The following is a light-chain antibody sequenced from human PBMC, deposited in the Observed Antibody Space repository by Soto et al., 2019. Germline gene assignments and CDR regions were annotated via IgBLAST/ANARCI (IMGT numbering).Light chain of an antibody. J-gene: IGKJ2*01. CDR3: QQYSNLPPTT. CDR2: DAS. V-gene: IGKV3D-20*01. CDR1: QRINDNY. Sequence: ETVLTQSPATLSLSPGDRATLSCGASQRINDNYLAWYQQKPGLAPRLLIYDASTRAPGIPDRFSGSGSGADFNLTISRLEPEDFAVYYCQQYSNLPPTTFGQGTKLEIK.